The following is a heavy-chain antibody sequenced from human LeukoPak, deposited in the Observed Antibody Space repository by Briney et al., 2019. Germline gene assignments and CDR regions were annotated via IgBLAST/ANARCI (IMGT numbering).Heavy chain of an antibody. CDR1: RYTFTSYD. Sequence: ASVKVSCKASRYTFTSYDFNWVRQATGQGLEWMGWMNPNSGNTGYAQKFQGRVTMTRSTSISTAYMELSSLRSEDTAVYYCARGMGSGSYSAAYYFDYWGQGTLVTVSS. D-gene: IGHD3-22*01. CDR2: MNPNSGNT. CDR3: ARGMGSGSYSAAYYFDY. J-gene: IGHJ4*02. V-gene: IGHV1-8*01.